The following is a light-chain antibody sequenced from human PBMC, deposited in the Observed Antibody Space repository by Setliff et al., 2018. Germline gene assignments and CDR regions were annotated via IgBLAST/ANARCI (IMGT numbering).Light chain of an antibody. Sequence: QSVLTQPRSVSGSPGQSVTISCTGTSSDVGGYNYVSWYQQHPGKAPKLMIYEVSKRPSGVPDRFSGSKSGSTASLIISGLQAEDEADYYCCSYAGSYTFYVFGTGTKVTVL. CDR1: SSDVGGYNY. J-gene: IGLJ1*01. CDR3: CSYAGSYTFYV. V-gene: IGLV2-11*01. CDR2: EVS.